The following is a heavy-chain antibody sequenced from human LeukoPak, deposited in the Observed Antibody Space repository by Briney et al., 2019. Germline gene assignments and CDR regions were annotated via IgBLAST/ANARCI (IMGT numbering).Heavy chain of an antibody. CDR1: GFTFSSYG. J-gene: IGHJ4*02. D-gene: IGHD7-27*01. CDR2: ISYDGSNK. Sequence: PGRSLRLSCAASGFTFSSYGMHWVRQAPGKGLEWVAVISYDGSNKYYADSVKGRFTISRDNSKNTLYLQMNSLRAEDTAVYYCARGQLTGDDELFDYWGQGTLVTVSS. CDR3: ARGQLTGDDELFDY. V-gene: IGHV3-30*03.